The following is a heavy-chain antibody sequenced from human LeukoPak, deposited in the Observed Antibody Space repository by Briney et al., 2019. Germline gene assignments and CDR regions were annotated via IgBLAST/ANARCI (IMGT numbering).Heavy chain of an antibody. CDR2: IYYSGST. J-gene: IGHJ4*02. V-gene: IGHV4-31*03. D-gene: IGHD2-2*01. Sequence: PSETLSLTCTVSGGSISSGGYYWSWIRQHPGKGLEWIGYIYYSGSTYYNPSLKSRVTISVDTSKNQFSLKLSSVTAADTAVYYCARGYEGIYCSSTSCSRTQAFDYWGQGTLVTVSS. CDR1: GGSISSGGYY. CDR3: ARGYEGIYCSSTSCSRTQAFDY.